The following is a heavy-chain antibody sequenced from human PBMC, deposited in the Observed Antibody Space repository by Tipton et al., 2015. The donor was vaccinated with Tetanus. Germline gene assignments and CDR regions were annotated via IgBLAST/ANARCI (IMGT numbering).Heavy chain of an antibody. CDR3: ARGVDYYGSGSYRYYFDY. D-gene: IGHD3-10*01. V-gene: IGHV4-34*01. CDR2: INHSGST. CDR1: GGSFSGYY. J-gene: IGHJ4*02. Sequence: TLSLTCAVYGGSFSGYYWSWIRQPPGKGLEWIGEINHSGSTNYNPSLKSRVTISVDTSKNQFSLKLSSVTAADTAVYYCARGVDYYGSGSYRYYFDYWGQGPLVTVSS.